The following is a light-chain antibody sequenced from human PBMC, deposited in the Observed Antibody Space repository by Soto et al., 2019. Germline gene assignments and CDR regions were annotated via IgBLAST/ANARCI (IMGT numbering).Light chain of an antibody. J-gene: IGLJ1*01. CDR1: SSDVGGYNY. V-gene: IGLV2-11*01. Sequence: QSALTQPRSVSGSPGQSVTISCTGTSSDVGGYNYVSWYQQHPGKAPRLMIYDVSKRPSGVPDRFSGSTSGNTASLTISGLQAEDEADYSCCSYAGSDYVFGTGTKLTVL. CDR3: CSYAGSDYV. CDR2: DVS.